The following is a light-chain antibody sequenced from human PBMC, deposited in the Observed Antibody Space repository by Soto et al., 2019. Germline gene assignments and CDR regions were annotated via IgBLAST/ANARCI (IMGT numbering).Light chain of an antibody. Sequence: EIVLTQSPGALSLSPGERATLSCRATQTISSNYLACYRQKPGQAPKLLIHGASTRATGIPDRFSGSGSGTDFTLTISRLEPEDFAVYYCHQYDSWTFGQGTKVDIK. CDR2: GAS. J-gene: IGKJ1*01. CDR1: QTISSNY. CDR3: HQYDSWT. V-gene: IGKV3-20*01.